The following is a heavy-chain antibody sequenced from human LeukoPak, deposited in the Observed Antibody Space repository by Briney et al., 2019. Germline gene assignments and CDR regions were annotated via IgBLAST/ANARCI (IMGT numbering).Heavy chain of an antibody. Sequence: ASVKVSCKASGYTFTSCDINWVRQATGQGLEWMGWMNPNSGSTGYAQKFQGRVTISRNTSISAAYVELSSLRSEDTAVYFCARGPSGSPFYYMDVWGKGTTVTVSS. D-gene: IGHD1-26*01. CDR2: MNPNSGST. CDR3: ARGPSGSPFYYMDV. CDR1: GYTFTSCD. J-gene: IGHJ6*03. V-gene: IGHV1-8*03.